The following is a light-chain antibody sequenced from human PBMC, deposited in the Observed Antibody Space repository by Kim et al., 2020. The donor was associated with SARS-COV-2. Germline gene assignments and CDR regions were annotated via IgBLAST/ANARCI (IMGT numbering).Light chain of an antibody. Sequence: GQTITISCTGTSSDIGNYNYVSWYQQTPDKAPKLILYDVTKRPSGVSGRFSGSKSGNTASLTISGLQPEDEAVYYCSSFTTDSTSVFGGGTQLTVL. V-gene: IGLV2-14*04. CDR2: DVT. J-gene: IGLJ3*02. CDR1: SSDIGNYNY. CDR3: SSFTTDSTSV.